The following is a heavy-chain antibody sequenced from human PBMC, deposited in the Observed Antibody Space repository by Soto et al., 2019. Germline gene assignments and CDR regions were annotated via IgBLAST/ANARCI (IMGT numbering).Heavy chain of an antibody. D-gene: IGHD4-4*01. J-gene: IGHJ4*02. CDR3: ARERGMTTVTYAFDY. CDR2: MNPSGGRT. CDR1: GYTFTSYY. Sequence: QVQLVQSGAEVKKPGASVKVSCKASGYTFTSYYIHWVRQAPGQGLEWMGIMNPSGGRTTYAQKFQGRVTMTRDTSTSTAYMVLSSLRSEDTAVYFCARERGMTTVTYAFDYWGQGTLVTVSS. V-gene: IGHV1-46*01.